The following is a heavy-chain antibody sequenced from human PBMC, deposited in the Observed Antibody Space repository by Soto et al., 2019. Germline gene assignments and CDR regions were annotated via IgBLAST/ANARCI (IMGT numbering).Heavy chain of an antibody. Sequence: QVQLQESGPGLVKPSQTLSLTCTVSGGSISSGDYYWSWIRQHPGKGLEWIGYIYYSGSTYYNPSLMSRVTISVGTSKDQFSLKLSSVTAADTAVYYCARWWSGSRQGFDPWGQGTLVTVSS. V-gene: IGHV4-31*03. J-gene: IGHJ5*02. D-gene: IGHD3-3*01. CDR1: GGSISSGDYY. CDR2: IYYSGST. CDR3: ARWWSGSRQGFDP.